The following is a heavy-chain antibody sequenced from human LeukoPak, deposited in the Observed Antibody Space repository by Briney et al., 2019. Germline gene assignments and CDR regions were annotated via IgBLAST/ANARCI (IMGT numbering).Heavy chain of an antibody. V-gene: IGHV1-18*01. CDR3: ARDGSYDAFDI. Sequence: GASVKVSCKGFGVTFNSYAIRWVRQAPGQGLEWMGWVSAYSDNTYSAQKFQGRVTMTTDTSTNTAYVELRSLRSDDTAVYYCARDGSYDAFDIWGQGTMVTVSS. CDR2: VSAYSDNT. CDR1: GVTFNSYA. D-gene: IGHD1-26*01. J-gene: IGHJ3*02.